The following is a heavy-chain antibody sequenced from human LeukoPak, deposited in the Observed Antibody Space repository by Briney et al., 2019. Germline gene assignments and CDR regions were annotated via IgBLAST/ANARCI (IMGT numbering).Heavy chain of an antibody. V-gene: IGHV1-8*01. CDR3: ARQNGARDWFDP. CDR1: GYTFTSYD. J-gene: IGHJ5*02. D-gene: IGHD4-17*01. CDR2: MNPNSGNT. Sequence: GASVKVSCKASGYTFTSYDINWVRQATGQGLEWMGWMNPNSGNTGYAQKFQGRVTMTRNTSISTAYMELSSLRSEDTAVYYCARQNGARDWFDPWGQGALVTVSS.